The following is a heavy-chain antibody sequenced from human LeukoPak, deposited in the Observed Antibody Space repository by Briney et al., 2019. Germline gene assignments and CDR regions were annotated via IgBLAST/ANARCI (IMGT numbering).Heavy chain of an antibody. CDR3: ARALSSGWYGVWFDP. CDR2: ISAYNGNT. V-gene: IGHV1-18*01. CDR1: GYTFTSYG. Sequence: ASLKVSCKASGYTFTSYGISWVRQAPGQGLEWMGWISAYNGNTNSAQKLQGRVTMTTDTSTSTAYMELRSLRSDDTAVYYCARALSSGWYGVWFDPWGQGTLVTVSS. D-gene: IGHD6-19*01. J-gene: IGHJ5*02.